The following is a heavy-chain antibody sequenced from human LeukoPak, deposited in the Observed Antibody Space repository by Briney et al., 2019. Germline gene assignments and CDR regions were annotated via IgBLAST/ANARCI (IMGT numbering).Heavy chain of an antibody. CDR3: EAFGYFDPLARNYYYGMDV. D-gene: IGHD3-9*01. Sequence: GGSLRLSCAASGFTFSSYAMHWFRQAPGKGLEWVAVISYDGSNKYYADSVKGRFTISRDNSKNTLYLQMNSLRAEDTAVYYCEAFGYFDPLARNYYYGMDVWGQGTTVTVSS. J-gene: IGHJ6*02. CDR2: ISYDGSNK. V-gene: IGHV3-30*04. CDR1: GFTFSSYA.